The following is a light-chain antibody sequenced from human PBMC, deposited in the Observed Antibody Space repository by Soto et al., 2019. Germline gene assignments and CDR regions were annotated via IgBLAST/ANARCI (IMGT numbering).Light chain of an antibody. Sequence: QSVLTQPPSASRTPGQRVTISCSGSSSNIGSNTVNWYQQLPGTAPKLLIYSNNQRPSGVPDRFSGSKSGTSASLAISGLQSEDEADYYCAAWDDSLNVLVFGGGTKLTVL. J-gene: IGLJ3*02. V-gene: IGLV1-44*01. CDR2: SNN. CDR3: AAWDDSLNVLV. CDR1: SSNIGSNT.